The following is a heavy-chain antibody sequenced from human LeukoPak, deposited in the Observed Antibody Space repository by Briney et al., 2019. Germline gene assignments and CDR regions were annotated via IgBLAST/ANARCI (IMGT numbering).Heavy chain of an antibody. Sequence: SETLSLTCTVSGGSISSYYWSWIRQPPGKGLEWIGYIYYSGSTNYNPSLKSRVTISVDTSKNQFSLKLSSVTAADTAVYYCARYYYGSGSYVYYMDVWGKGTTVTVSS. V-gene: IGHV4-59*01. CDR2: IYYSGST. CDR1: GGSISSYY. CDR3: ARYYYGSGSYVYYMDV. J-gene: IGHJ6*03. D-gene: IGHD3-10*01.